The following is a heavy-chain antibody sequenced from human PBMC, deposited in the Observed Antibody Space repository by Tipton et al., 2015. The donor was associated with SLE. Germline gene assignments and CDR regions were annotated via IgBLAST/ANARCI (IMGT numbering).Heavy chain of an antibody. CDR2: IYYSGST. Sequence: TLSLTCTVSGGSISSHYWSWIRQPPGKGLEWIGYIYYSGSTNYNPSLKSRVTISVDTSKNQFSLKLSSVTAADTAVYYCARGSLWGAAAGSFDYWGQGTLVTVSS. D-gene: IGHD6-13*01. V-gene: IGHV4-59*11. J-gene: IGHJ4*02. CDR3: ARGSLWGAAAGSFDY. CDR1: GGSISSHY.